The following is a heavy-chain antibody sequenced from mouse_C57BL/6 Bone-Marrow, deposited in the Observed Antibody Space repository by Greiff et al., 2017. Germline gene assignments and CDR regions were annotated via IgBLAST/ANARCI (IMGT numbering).Heavy chain of an antibody. V-gene: IGHV1-69*01. D-gene: IGHD1-2*01. CDR1: GYTFTSYW. CDR2: IDPSDSYT. Sequence: VQLQQPGAELVMPGASVKLSCKASGYTFTSYWMHWVKQRPGQGLEWIGEIDPSDSYTNYNQKFKGKSTLTVYNASSTAYMQLSSLTSEDSAVYYCAPLLPTGFDYWGQGTTLTVSS. CDR3: APLLPTGFDY. J-gene: IGHJ2*01.